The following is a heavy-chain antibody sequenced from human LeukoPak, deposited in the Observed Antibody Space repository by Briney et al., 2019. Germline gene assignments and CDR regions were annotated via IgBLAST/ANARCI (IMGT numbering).Heavy chain of an antibody. CDR1: GYIFTSNW. CDR3: ASGPFSSYFDL. J-gene: IGHJ2*01. V-gene: IGHV5-51*01. D-gene: IGHD3-3*02. Sequence: LGESLQISCKGSGYIFTSNWIGWVRQLPGKGLGWMGIIYPGDSDTRYSPSFQGQVTISADKSISTAYLQWSSLKASDTAIYYCASGPFSSYFDLWGRGTLVSVSS. CDR2: IYPGDSDT.